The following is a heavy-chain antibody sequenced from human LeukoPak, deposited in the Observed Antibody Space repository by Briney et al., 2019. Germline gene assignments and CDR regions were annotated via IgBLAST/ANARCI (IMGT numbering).Heavy chain of an antibody. CDR3: ARVGSIAGLDY. CDR1: GGSFSGYY. D-gene: IGHD6-13*01. V-gene: IGHV4-34*01. Sequence: KPSETLSLTSAVYGGSFSGYYWSWIRQPPGKGLEWSGEINHSGSTNYNPSLKSRVTISVDTSKNQFSLKLSSVTAADTAVYYCARVGSIAGLDYWGQGTLVTVSS. J-gene: IGHJ4*02. CDR2: INHSGST.